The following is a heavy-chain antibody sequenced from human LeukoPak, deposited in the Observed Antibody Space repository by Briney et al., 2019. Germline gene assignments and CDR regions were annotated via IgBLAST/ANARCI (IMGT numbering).Heavy chain of an antibody. Sequence: PGGSLRLSCAASGFSFKSYWMSWVRQAPGKGLEWVANIKQDGSEKYYVDSVKGRFTISRDNAKNSLYLQLNSLRAEDAAVYYCAKPRWGVLTAIYFDYWGQGALVTVSS. CDR2: IKQDGSEK. D-gene: IGHD2-21*02. V-gene: IGHV3-7*05. CDR3: AKPRWGVLTAIYFDY. J-gene: IGHJ4*02. CDR1: GFSFKSYW.